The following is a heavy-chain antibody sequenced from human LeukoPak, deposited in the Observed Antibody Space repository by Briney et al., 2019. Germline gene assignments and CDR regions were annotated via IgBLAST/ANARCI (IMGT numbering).Heavy chain of an antibody. D-gene: IGHD5-18*01. CDR1: GYTFTSYD. CDR2: MNPNSGNT. Sequence: GASVKVSCKASGYTFTSYDINWVRQATGQGLEWMGWMNPNSGNTGYAQKFQGRVTVTRNTSISTAYMELSSLRSEDTAVYYCALRGYSYGYSPVIDYWGQGTLVTVSS. CDR3: ALRGYSYGYSPVIDY. J-gene: IGHJ4*02. V-gene: IGHV1-8*01.